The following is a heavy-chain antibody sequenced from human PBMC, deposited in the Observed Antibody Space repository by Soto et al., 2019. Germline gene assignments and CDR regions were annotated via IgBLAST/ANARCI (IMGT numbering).Heavy chain of an antibody. J-gene: IGHJ6*02. Sequence: SVKVSCKASGGTFSSYAISWVRQAPGQGLEWMGGIIPIFGTANYAQKFQGRVTITADKSTSTAYMELSSLRSEDTAVYYCARDVRHDFWSGYTSNRMDVWGQGTTGTVS. CDR1: GGTFSSYA. CDR2: IIPIFGTA. D-gene: IGHD3-3*01. V-gene: IGHV1-69*06. CDR3: ARDVRHDFWSGYTSNRMDV.